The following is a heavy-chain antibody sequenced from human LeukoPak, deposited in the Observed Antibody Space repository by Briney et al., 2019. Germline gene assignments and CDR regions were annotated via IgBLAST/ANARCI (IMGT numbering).Heavy chain of an antibody. D-gene: IGHD6-13*01. J-gene: IGHJ4*02. CDR1: GGTFSSYA. Sequence: SVRVSCKASGGTFSSYAISWVRQAPGQGLEWMGRIIPILGIANYAQKFQGRVTITADKSTSTAYMELSSLRSEDTAVYYCASGKVAAGLGYWGQGTLVTVSS. CDR2: IIPILGIA. CDR3: ASGKVAAGLGY. V-gene: IGHV1-69*04.